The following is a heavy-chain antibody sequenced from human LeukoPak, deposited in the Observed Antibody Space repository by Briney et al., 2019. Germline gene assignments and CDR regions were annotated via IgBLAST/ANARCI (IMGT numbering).Heavy chain of an antibody. CDR2: ISGSGGST. CDR1: GFTFSSYA. CDR3: AKDWNGPAGVFDY. Sequence: GGSLSRSCAAYGFTFSSYAMSWVRQAPGKGLEWVSAISGSGGSTYYADSVKGRFTISRDNSKNTLYLQMNSLRAEDTAVYYCAKDWNGPAGVFDYWGQGTLVTVSS. V-gene: IGHV3-23*01. D-gene: IGHD1-1*01. J-gene: IGHJ4*02.